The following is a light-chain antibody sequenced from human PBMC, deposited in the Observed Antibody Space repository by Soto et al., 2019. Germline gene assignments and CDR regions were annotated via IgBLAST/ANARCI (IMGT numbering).Light chain of an antibody. J-gene: IGKJ5*01. CDR1: QSVTTN. V-gene: IGKV3-15*01. CDR3: QQFDSRPIT. Sequence: EIVLTQSPATLSVSPGERATLSCRASQSVTTNFAWYQQKPGQVPRLLISGASPRATDIPARFSGSGSGTEFTLTLSRLQSEDLAVYCCQQFDSRPITFGQGTRLEIQ. CDR2: GAS.